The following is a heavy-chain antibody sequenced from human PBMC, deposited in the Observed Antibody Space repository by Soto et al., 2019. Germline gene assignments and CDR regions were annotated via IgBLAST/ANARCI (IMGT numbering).Heavy chain of an antibody. Sequence: EVQLVESGGGLVQPGGSLRLPCAASGFTFSTYWMTWVRQPPGKGLEWVASINQDGRERYYVDSVRGRFTISRDNAKNSLYLQMNSLRAEDTDVDYCVCGGNFFVYWGQGPLVTVSP. CDR3: VCGGNFFVY. D-gene: IGHD3-16*01. CDR2: INQDGRER. J-gene: IGHJ4*02. CDR1: GFTFSTYW. V-gene: IGHV3-7*01.